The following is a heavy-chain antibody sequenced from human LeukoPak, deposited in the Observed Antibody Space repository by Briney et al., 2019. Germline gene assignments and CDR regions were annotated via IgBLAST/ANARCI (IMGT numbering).Heavy chain of an antibody. CDR1: GGSISSTNYY. V-gene: IGHV4-39*07. Sequence: SETLSLTCTVSGGSISSTNYYWGWIRQPPGKELEWIGSIYYSGSTYYNPSLKSRVTISVDKSKNQFSLKLSSVTAADTAVYYCARGSATVTPLDYWGQGTLVTVSS. J-gene: IGHJ4*02. D-gene: IGHD4-17*01. CDR2: IYYSGST. CDR3: ARGSATVTPLDY.